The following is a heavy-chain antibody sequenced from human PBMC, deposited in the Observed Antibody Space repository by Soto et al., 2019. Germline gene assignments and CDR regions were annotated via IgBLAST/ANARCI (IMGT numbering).Heavy chain of an antibody. V-gene: IGHV6-1*01. Sequence: QVPLQQSGPGLVETSQTLSLTCAISGDTVSSNRAAWSWFSQSPSRGLEWLGRSYFRFKWYHDSTPSIKGRLTRNVDESKCLLSLHLDSMAHEDAAVYFWSREGLSTRRITGTWGFDFWGQGTLVTVSS. D-gene: IGHD1-7*01. CDR1: GDTVSSNRAA. CDR2: SYFRFKWYH. CDR3: SREGLSTRRITGTWGFDF. J-gene: IGHJ4*02.